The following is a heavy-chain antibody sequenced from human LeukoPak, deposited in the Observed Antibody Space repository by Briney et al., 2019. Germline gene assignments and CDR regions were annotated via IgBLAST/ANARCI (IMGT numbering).Heavy chain of an antibody. CDR3: VRAWGSVSISDAFVI. Sequence: PGGSLRLSCAASGLTVSYYSMKWVRQAPGKGLEWVSSISRSSSHIYYADSVKGRFTISRDNAKNSLYLQMSSLRVEDTAVFYCVRAWGSVSISDAFVIWGQGTLVTVSS. V-gene: IGHV3-21*06. D-gene: IGHD3-16*01. J-gene: IGHJ3*02. CDR2: ISRSSSHI. CDR1: GLTVSYYS.